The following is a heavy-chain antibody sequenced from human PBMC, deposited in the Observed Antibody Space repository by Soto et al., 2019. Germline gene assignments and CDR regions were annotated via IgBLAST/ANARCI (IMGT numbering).Heavy chain of an antibody. V-gene: IGHV3-15*07. CDR3: TTGSVEGV. CDR2: IKTNSEGGTT. Sequence: VQLVESGGGLVKPGGSLRLSCAASGFTFSKAWMNWVRQAPGKGLEWVGRIKTNSEGGTTDYAAPVQGRFSLSRDDSRNTLSLQMNSLKTDDTAVYYCTTGSVEGVWGQGATVTVSS. D-gene: IGHD2-15*01. CDR1: GFTFSKAW. J-gene: IGHJ6*02.